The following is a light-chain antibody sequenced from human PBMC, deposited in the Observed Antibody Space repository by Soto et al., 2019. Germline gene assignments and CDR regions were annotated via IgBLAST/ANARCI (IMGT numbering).Light chain of an antibody. V-gene: IGLV4-69*01. CDR2: LNSDGSH. J-gene: IGLJ2*01. Sequence: QLVLTQSPSASASLGASVKLTCTLSSGHSNYAIAWHQQQSEKGPRYLMKLNSDGSHSKGDGIPDRFSGSSSGAERYLTISSLHSEDEADYYCQTWGSGIVVFGGGTKVTVL. CDR3: QTWGSGIVV. CDR1: SGHSNYA.